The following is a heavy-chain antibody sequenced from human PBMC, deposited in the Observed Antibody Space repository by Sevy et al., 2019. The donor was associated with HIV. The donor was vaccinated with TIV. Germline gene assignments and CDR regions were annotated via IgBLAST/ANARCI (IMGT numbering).Heavy chain of an antibody. CDR1: GGSISSSSYY. CDR2: IYYSGST. Sequence: SDTLSLTCTVSGGSISSSSYYWGWIRQPPGKGLEWIGSIYYSGSTYYNPSLKSRVTISVDTSKNQFSLKLSSVTAADTAVYYCARRRHYGSGSYYNGDPTTIFDYWGQGTLVTVSS. D-gene: IGHD3-10*01. V-gene: IGHV4-39*01. CDR3: ARRRHYGSGSYYNGDPTTIFDY. J-gene: IGHJ4*02.